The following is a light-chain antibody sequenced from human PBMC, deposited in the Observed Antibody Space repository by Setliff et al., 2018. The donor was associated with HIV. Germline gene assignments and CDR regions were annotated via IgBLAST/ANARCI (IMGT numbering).Light chain of an antibody. CDR3: SSYTSSSTDV. CDR1: SSDIGTYNA. V-gene: IGLV2-14*01. Sequence: QSALTQPASVSGSPGQSITIPCTGTSSDIGTYNAVYWYQQHPGKAPKLMIYDVTSRPSGVSNRFSGSKSGNTASLTISGLQTEDEADYYCSSYTSSSTDVFGTGTKVTVL. J-gene: IGLJ1*01. CDR2: DVT.